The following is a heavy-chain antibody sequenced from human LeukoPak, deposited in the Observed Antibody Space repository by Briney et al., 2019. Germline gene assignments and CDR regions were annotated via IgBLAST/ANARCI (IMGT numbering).Heavy chain of an antibody. D-gene: IGHD1-14*01. J-gene: IGHJ3*02. V-gene: IGHV3-66*01. Sequence: GGSLRLSCAASGFTVSSNYMSWVRQAPGKGLEWVSVIYSGGSTYYADSVKGRFTISRDNSKNTLYLQMNSLRAEDTAVYYCARDNTGSPAYPDAFDIWGQGTMVTVSS. CDR2: IYSGGST. CDR1: GFTVSSNY. CDR3: ARDNTGSPAYPDAFDI.